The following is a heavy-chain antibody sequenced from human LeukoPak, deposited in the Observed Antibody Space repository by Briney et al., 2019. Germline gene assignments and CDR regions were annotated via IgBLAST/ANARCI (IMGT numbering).Heavy chain of an antibody. D-gene: IGHD3-10*01. J-gene: IGHJ4*02. V-gene: IGHV3-23*01. CDR3: AKGASYYYGSGSFDY. CDR2: ISGSGGST. Sequence: GGSLRLSCAASGFTFSSYAMSWVRQAPGKGLEWVSAISGSGGSTHYADSVKGRFAISRDNSKNTLYLQMNSLRAEDTAVYYCAKGASYYYGSGSFDYWGQGTLVTVSS. CDR1: GFTFSSYA.